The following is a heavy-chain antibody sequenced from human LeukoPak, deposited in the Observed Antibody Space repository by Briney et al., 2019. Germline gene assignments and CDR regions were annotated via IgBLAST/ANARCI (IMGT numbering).Heavy chain of an antibody. CDR1: GYTFTGYY. Sequence: GASVKVSCKASGYTFTGYYMHWVRQAPGQGLEWMGWINPNSGGTNYAQKFQGRVTMTRDTSISTAYMELSRLRPDDTAVYYCARDRQYSGSYPDAFDIWGQGTMVTVSS. J-gene: IGHJ3*02. D-gene: IGHD1-26*01. V-gene: IGHV1-2*02. CDR2: INPNSGGT. CDR3: ARDRQYSGSYPDAFDI.